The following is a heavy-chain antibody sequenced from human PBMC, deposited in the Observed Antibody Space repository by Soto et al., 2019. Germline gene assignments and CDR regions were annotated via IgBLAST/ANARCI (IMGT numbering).Heavy chain of an antibody. CDR2: FFHTGTA. V-gene: IGHV4-59*11. J-gene: IGHJ2*01. CDR1: GDAISRHY. CDR3: ARNYGGNSQFFDL. Sequence: QVQLQESGPGLVKPSETLSLTCSVSGDAISRHYWSWIRQSPGKGLEWLGYFFHTGTALYNPSLKSRASMSVDTSKNQFSLRLTSVIPADTAVYFCARNYGGNSQFFDLWGRGTLVTVSS. D-gene: IGHD4-17*01.